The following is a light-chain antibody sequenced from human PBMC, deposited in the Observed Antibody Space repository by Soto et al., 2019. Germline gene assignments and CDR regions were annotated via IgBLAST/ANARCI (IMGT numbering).Light chain of an antibody. J-gene: IGKJ1*01. CDR1: QSVSSSS. CDR2: GPS. Sequence: EIVLTQSPGTLSLSPGERATLSCRASQSVSSSSLAWYQQKPGQAPRLLIYGPSSRATGIPDRFSGSGSGTDFTVTISRLEPEDFAVYYCQHYGSSQGTVGQGTKVDSK. V-gene: IGKV3-20*01. CDR3: QHYGSSQGT.